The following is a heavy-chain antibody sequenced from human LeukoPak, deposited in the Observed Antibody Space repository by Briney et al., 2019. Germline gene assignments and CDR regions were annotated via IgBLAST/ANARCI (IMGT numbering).Heavy chain of an antibody. Sequence: GGSLRLSCAASRFTFSRYGIHWVRQAPGKGLEWLAHMSPDGIHEFYADSVKGRFTISRDSSRDTMYLQMDSLRAEDTAVYYCARDNTWSLGYWGQGTLVTVSS. V-gene: IGHV3-30*03. CDR2: MSPDGIHE. CDR1: RFTFSRYG. CDR3: ARDNTWSLGY. J-gene: IGHJ4*02. D-gene: IGHD2/OR15-2a*01.